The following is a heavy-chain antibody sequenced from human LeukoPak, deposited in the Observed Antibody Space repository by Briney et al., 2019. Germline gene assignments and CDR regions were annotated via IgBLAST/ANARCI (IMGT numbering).Heavy chain of an antibody. Sequence: GESLKISCKGSGYTFISYWIGWVRQTPGKGLEWMGIIYPGDSDTRYSPSFQGQVTISADKSISTAYLQWSSLKASDTAMYYCARQRCSGGNCYSSYYYDMDVWGRGTTVTVSS. CDR1: GYTFISYW. V-gene: IGHV5-51*01. D-gene: IGHD2-15*01. J-gene: IGHJ6*02. CDR2: IYPGDSDT. CDR3: ARQRCSGGNCYSSYYYDMDV.